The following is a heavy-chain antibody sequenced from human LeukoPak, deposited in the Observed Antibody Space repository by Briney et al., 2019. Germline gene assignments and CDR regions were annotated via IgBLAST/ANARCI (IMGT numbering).Heavy chain of an antibody. CDR2: INSDGSST. CDR3: ATVRGSDGNFYIDY. V-gene: IGHV3-74*01. Sequence: PGGSLRLSCAASGFTFSSYWMHWVRQAPGKGLVWVSRINSDGSSTSYADSVKGRFTISRDNAKNTLYLQMNSLRAEDTAVYYCATVRGSDGNFYIDYWGQGTLVTVSS. J-gene: IGHJ4*02. CDR1: GFTFSSYW. D-gene: IGHD2-15*01.